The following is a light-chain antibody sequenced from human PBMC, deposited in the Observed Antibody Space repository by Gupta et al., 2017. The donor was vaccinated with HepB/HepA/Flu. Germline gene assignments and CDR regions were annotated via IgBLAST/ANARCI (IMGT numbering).Light chain of an antibody. V-gene: IGKV1-39*01. CDR3: QQSHSTPRT. J-gene: IGKJ4*01. CDR2: AAS. Sequence: DIQLTQSPSSLSASVGDRVTITCRVSQSINSCLTWYQQKPGKAPNLLIYAASSLQSGVPPRFSGSGSGTDFTLTISTLQPEDFATYYCQQSHSTPRTFGGGTRVEMK. CDR1: QSINSC.